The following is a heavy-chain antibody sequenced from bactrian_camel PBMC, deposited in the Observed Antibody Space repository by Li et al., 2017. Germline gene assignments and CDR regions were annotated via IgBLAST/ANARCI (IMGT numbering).Heavy chain of an antibody. CDR3: AEDRFACLKGPHSRLDRNEYKV. CDR1: GDAFNANC. CDR2: IHTAGSST. J-gene: IGHJ4*01. V-gene: IGHV3S1*01. Sequence: QLVESGGGSVQAGGSLRLSCTASGDAFNANCLGWFRQAPGKEREGVAAIHTAGSSTYYGDAVKGRFTISQDDDKNELYLQMDSLKPEDTAMYYCAEDRFACLKGPHSRLDRNEYKVWGQGTQVTVS. D-gene: IGHD5*01.